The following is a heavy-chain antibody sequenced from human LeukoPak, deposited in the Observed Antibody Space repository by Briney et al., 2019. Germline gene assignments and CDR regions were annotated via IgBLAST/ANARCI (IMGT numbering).Heavy chain of an antibody. CDR3: ARSNNIVGATYFDY. CDR1: GFTFSTYA. D-gene: IGHD1-26*01. CDR2: ISSDGGST. J-gene: IGHJ4*02. V-gene: IGHV3-64*02. Sequence: GGSLRLSCAASGFTFSTYAMHWVRQAPGKGLEYISSISSDGGSTYYADSVKGRFTISRDNSTNTLYLQMGRLRAEDMAVYYCARSNNIVGATYFDYWGQGTLVTVSS.